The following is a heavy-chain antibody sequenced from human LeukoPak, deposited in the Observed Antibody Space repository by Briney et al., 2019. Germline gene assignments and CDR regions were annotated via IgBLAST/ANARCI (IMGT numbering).Heavy chain of an antibody. Sequence: SETLSLTCTVSGGSTSSYYWSWIRQPPGKGLEWIGYIYYSGSTNYNPSLKSRVTISVDTSKNQFSLKLSSVTAADTAVYYCARMYYDFWSGYRKGDYYYGMDVWGQGTTVTVSS. CDR1: GGSTSSYY. V-gene: IGHV4-59*01. CDR2: IYYSGST. CDR3: ARMYYDFWSGYRKGDYYYGMDV. D-gene: IGHD3-3*01. J-gene: IGHJ6*02.